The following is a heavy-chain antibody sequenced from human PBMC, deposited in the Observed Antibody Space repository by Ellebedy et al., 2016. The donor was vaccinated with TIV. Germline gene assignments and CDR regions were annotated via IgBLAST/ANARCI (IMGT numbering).Heavy chain of an antibody. CDR1: GFTFSNYA. CDR2: IVYDGSNK. CDR3: AKELVDTAMADY. V-gene: IGHV3-30-3*02. Sequence: PGGSLRLSCAASGFTFSNYAMHWVRQAPGKGLEWVAAIVYDGSNKYYADSVKGRFTVSRDNSKNTVFLQMNSLRVEDTAVYYCAKELVDTAMADYWGQGTLVTVSS. D-gene: IGHD5-18*01. J-gene: IGHJ4*02.